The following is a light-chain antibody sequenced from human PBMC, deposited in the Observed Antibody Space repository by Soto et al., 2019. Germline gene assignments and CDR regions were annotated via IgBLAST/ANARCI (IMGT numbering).Light chain of an antibody. Sequence: EIMLTQSPATPSLSTGERATLSCRASQSVSNNYLAWYQQKPGQAPRLLIYGASNRATGIPDRFSGSGSGTDFTLTISRLEPEDFAVYYCQQYNNSLWTFGQGTKVDIK. CDR1: QSVSNNY. J-gene: IGKJ1*01. V-gene: IGKV3-20*01. CDR3: QQYNNSLWT. CDR2: GAS.